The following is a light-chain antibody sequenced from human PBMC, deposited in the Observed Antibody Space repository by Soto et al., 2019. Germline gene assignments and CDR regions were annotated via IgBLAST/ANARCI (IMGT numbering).Light chain of an antibody. J-gene: IGKJ4*01. CDR2: DAS. Sequence: DIQMTQSPSSLSASVGDRVTITCQASQDISNYLNWYQQKPGKAPKLLIYDASNLETGVPSRFSGSGSGTDFTFTISSLQPEDIATYYGQQYDRTFGGGTKVELK. CDR1: QDISNY. V-gene: IGKV1-33*01. CDR3: QQYDRT.